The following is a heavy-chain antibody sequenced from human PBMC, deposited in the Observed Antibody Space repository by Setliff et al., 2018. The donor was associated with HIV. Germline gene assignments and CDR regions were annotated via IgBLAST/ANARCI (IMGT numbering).Heavy chain of an antibody. Sequence: ASVKVSCKASGYTFTSYGISWVRQAPGQGLEWMGLISAYNGNTNYAQKLKGRVTMTTDTSTSTAYRELRSLRSDDTAVYYCARDVAYTDAFDICGQGTMVTVSS. D-gene: IGHD4-4*01. CDR3: ARDVAYTDAFDI. V-gene: IGHV1-18*01. CDR2: ISAYNGNT. CDR1: GYTFTSYG. J-gene: IGHJ3*02.